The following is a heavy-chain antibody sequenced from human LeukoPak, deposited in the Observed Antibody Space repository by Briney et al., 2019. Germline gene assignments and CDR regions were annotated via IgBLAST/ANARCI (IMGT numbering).Heavy chain of an antibody. CDR3: AKDQQYVTTLSTFDY. CDR1: GFTFSSYA. CDR2: ISGSGGST. D-gene: IGHD4-17*01. Sequence: GGSLRLSCAASGFTFSSYAMSWVRQAPGKGLEWVSAISGSGGSTYYADSVKGRFTISRDNSKNTLYLQMNSLRAEDTAVYYCAKDQQYVTTLSTFDYWGQGTLVTVSS. J-gene: IGHJ4*02. V-gene: IGHV3-23*01.